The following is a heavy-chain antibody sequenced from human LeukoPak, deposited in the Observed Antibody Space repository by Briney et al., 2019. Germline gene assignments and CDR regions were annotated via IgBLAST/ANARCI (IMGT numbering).Heavy chain of an antibody. V-gene: IGHV5-51*01. CDR3: ARLRDRYYYDSSGYYYDGGFDY. D-gene: IGHD3-22*01. J-gene: IGHJ4*02. Sequence: GESLKISCKGSGYSFTSYWIGWVRQMPGKGLEWMGIIYPGDSDTRYSPSFQGQVTISADKSISTAYLQWSSLKASDTATYYCARLRDRYYYDSSGYYYDGGFDYWGQGTPVTVSS. CDR1: GYSFTSYW. CDR2: IYPGDSDT.